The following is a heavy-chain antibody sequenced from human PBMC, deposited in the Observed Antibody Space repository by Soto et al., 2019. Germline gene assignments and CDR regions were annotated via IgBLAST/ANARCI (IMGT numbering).Heavy chain of an antibody. J-gene: IGHJ4*02. Sequence: SETLSLTCSVSCFAISRGYYWSWVRQPPGKGLEWIGSIYPSVSSYHNPSLATRLRLSIDTSKNQFTLNLTSVTAADTALYFCAREKVGTTFFDNWGQGIQVTVSS. CDR1: CFAISRGYY. V-gene: IGHV4-38-2*02. CDR3: AREKVGTTFFDN. D-gene: IGHD1-1*01. CDR2: IYPSVSS.